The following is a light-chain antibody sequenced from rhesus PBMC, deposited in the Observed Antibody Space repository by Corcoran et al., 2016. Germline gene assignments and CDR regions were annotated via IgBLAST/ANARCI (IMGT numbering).Light chain of an antibody. CDR1: QTISSY. V-gene: IGKV1-44*02. CDR2: AAS. Sequence: DIQMTQSPSSLSASVGDRVTITCRASQTISSYLAWYQQKPGKVPKLLFYAASSLESGVPSRFSGSGSGTEFTLTSSSLQPGDFATYYCQQHNSHPLTFGGGTKVGIK. J-gene: IGKJ4*01. CDR3: QQHNSHPLT.